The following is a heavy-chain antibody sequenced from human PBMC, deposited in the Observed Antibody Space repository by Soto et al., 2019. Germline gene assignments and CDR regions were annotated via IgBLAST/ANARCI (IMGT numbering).Heavy chain of an antibody. Sequence: PGGSLRLSCAASGFTFDDYTMHWVRQAPGKGLEWVSLISWDGGSTYYADSVKGRFTISRDNSKNSLYLQMNSLRTEDTALHYCAKDSPGALFDYWGQGTLVTVSS. J-gene: IGHJ4*02. D-gene: IGHD1-26*01. V-gene: IGHV3-43*01. CDR3: AKDSPGALFDY. CDR1: GFTFDDYT. CDR2: ISWDGGST.